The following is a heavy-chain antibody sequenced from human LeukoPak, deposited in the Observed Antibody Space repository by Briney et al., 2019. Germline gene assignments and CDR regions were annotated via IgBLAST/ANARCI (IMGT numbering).Heavy chain of an antibody. CDR2: LYYSGST. D-gene: IGHD5/OR15-5a*01. V-gene: IGHV4-39*07. J-gene: IGHJ3*02. CDR1: GGSISSSSYY. Sequence: PSETLSLTCSVSGGSISSSSYYWGWIRQPPGKGLEWIGSLYYSGSTYYNPSLESRVTISVDTSKNQFSLKLTSVTAADTAVYYCARDKGLPQAFDIWGQGTMVTVSS. CDR3: ARDKGLPQAFDI.